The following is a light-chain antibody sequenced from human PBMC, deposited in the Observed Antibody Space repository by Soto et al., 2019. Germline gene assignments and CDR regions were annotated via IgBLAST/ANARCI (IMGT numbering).Light chain of an antibody. CDR2: WAS. V-gene: IGKV1-5*03. CDR3: QQYSAYPLT. J-gene: IGKJ4*01. CDR1: ENIYGY. Sequence: DIQLTQSPSILSASVGDRVTITCRASENIYGYLAWYQQKPGEAPKLLIYWASTLVSGVPSRFTGGESGTEFTLTISDLQPDDLATDFCQQYSAYPLTFGGGTKVDIK.